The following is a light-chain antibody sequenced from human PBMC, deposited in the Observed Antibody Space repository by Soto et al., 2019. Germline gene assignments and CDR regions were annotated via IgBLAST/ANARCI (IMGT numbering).Light chain of an antibody. Sequence: IQLTQSPSSLSASVGDRVTITCRASQGISSYLAWYQQKPGKAPKLLIYAASTLQSGVPSRFSGSGSGTDFTLTISSLQSEDFAVYYCQQYNNWPLPWTFGQGTKVDIK. CDR2: AAS. CDR3: QQYNNWPLPWT. CDR1: QGISSY. V-gene: IGKV1-9*01. J-gene: IGKJ1*01.